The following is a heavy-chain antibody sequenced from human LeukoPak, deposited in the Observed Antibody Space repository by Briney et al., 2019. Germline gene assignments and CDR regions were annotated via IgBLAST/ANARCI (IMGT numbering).Heavy chain of an antibody. Sequence: GGSLRLSCAGPGFVFHDYAIHWVRQAPGKGLVWVSRINSDGRSTNYADSVKGRFTISRDNAKNTLYLQMNSLRAEDTAVYYCARSAYPGNSVIEDWGRGTLVTVSS. CDR2: INSDGRST. CDR3: ARSAYPGNSVIED. J-gene: IGHJ4*02. CDR1: GFVFHDYA. V-gene: IGHV3-74*01. D-gene: IGHD4-23*01.